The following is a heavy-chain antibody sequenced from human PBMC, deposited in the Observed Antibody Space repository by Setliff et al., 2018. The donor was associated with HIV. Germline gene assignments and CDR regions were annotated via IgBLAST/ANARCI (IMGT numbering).Heavy chain of an antibody. CDR3: ARDNGRYFDRGWFDP. CDR1: GNTFTKYY. Sequence: ASVKVSCKASGNTFTKYYMHWVRQAPGQGLEWMGILNPSGSTVSAQKFQGRLTMTRDTSISTAYMELSRLRSDDTAVYYCARDNGRYFDRGWFDPWGQGALVTVSS. D-gene: IGHD3-9*01. V-gene: IGHV1-46*01. J-gene: IGHJ5*02. CDR2: LNPSGST.